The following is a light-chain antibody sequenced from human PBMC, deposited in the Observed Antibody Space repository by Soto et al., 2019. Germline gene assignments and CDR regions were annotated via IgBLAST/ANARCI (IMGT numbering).Light chain of an antibody. V-gene: IGKV3-20*01. CDR1: QSVSSSY. Sequence: EIVLTQSPGTLSLSPGERATLSCRASQSVSSSYLDWYQQKPGQAPRLLIYGASSRATGIPDRFSGSGSGTDFPLTISRLEPEDFAVYYCQQYGSSPYTFGQGTKLEIK. CDR2: GAS. CDR3: QQYGSSPYT. J-gene: IGKJ2*01.